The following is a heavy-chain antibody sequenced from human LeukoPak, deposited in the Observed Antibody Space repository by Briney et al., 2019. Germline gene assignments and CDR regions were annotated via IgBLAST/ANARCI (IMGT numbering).Heavy chain of an antibody. J-gene: IGHJ5*02. V-gene: IGHV1-24*01. D-gene: IGHD2-2*01. CDR3: ATLMGYCSSTSCYPRYNWFDP. CDR2: FDPEDGET. CDR1: GYTLTELS. Sequence: ASVKVSCKVSGYTLTELSMHWVRQAPGKGLEWMGGFDPEDGETIYAQKFQGRVTMPEDTSTDTAYMALSSLRSEDTAVYYCATLMGYCSSTSCYPRYNWFDPWGQGTLVTVSS.